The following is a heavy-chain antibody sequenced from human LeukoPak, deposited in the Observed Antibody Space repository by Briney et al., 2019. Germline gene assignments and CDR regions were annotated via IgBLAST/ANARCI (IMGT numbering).Heavy chain of an antibody. CDR3: ARRRYTSGHLDY. V-gene: IGHV4-59*08. J-gene: IGHJ4*02. CDR2: IYYSGST. D-gene: IGHD2-15*01. CDR1: GGSISSDY. Sequence: PSETLSLTCIVSGGSISSDYWSWIRQPPGKGLEWIGYIYYSGSTNYNPSLKSRVTISVDTSKSQFSLKLTSVTAADTAVYYCARRRYTSGHLDYWGQGTLVTVSS.